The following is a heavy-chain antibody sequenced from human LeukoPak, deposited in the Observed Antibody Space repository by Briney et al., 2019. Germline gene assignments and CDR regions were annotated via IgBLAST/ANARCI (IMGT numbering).Heavy chain of an antibody. Sequence: HSGGSLRLSCAASGFTFSSYWMSWVRQAPGKGLEWVANIKQDGSEKYYVDSVKGRFTISRDNAKNSLYLQMNSLRAEDTAVYYCARDRGSYFGGSLADYWGQGTLVTVSS. J-gene: IGHJ4*02. CDR2: IKQDGSEK. CDR1: GFTFSSYW. D-gene: IGHD1-26*01. CDR3: ARDRGSYFGGSLADY. V-gene: IGHV3-7*01.